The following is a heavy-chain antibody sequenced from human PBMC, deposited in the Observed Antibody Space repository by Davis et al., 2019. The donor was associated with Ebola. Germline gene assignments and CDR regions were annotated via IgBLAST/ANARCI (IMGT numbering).Heavy chain of an antibody. J-gene: IGHJ6*04. CDR1: GFPITNYW. V-gene: IGHV3-74*01. CDR2: IKSDGST. D-gene: IGHD6-13*01. CDR3: VRDGIATFGKVKYYYGMDV. Sequence: HTGGSLRLSCAVSGFPITNYWTHWVRQAPGKGLVWVSRIKSDGSTIYADSVKGRFTISRDNAKNTLYLQMNSLRVEDTAVYYCVRDGIATFGKVKYYYGMDVWGKGTTVTVSS.